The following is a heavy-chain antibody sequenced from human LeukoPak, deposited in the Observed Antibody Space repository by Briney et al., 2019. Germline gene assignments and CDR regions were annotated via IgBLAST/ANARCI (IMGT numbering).Heavy chain of an antibody. CDR1: AGSISDNH. J-gene: IGHJ4*02. CDR3: ARSQSIKDGSGYHREYYFDY. CDR2: IYCSGTP. D-gene: IGHD3-22*01. V-gene: IGHV4-59*01. Sequence: SETLSLTCSVSAGSISDNHWGWLAQPPGKALEGIGYIYCSGTPNSNPSLKSRVTISVDTSKNQFTLELSSVTAADTAVYYCARSQSIKDGSGYHREYYFDYWGQGTLVTVSS.